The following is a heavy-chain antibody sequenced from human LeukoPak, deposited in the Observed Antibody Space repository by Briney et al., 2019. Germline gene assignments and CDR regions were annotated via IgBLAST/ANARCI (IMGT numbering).Heavy chain of an antibody. Sequence: SETLSLTCTVSGGSISSYYWSWIRQPPGKGLEWIGYIYYSGSTNYNPSLKSRVTILVDTSKNQFSLKLSSVTAADTAVYFCARDWGVGGRPGYMDVWGKGTTVTVSS. V-gene: IGHV4-59*01. J-gene: IGHJ6*03. D-gene: IGHD6-6*01. CDR1: GGSISSYY. CDR2: IYYSGST. CDR3: ARDWGVGGRPGYMDV.